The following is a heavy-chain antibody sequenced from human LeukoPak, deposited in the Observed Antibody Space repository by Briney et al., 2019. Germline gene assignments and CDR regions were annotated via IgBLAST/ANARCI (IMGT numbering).Heavy chain of an antibody. CDR1: GFTFSIYG. V-gene: IGHV3-33*01. D-gene: IGHD3-22*01. CDR2: IWYDGSNK. CDR3: ARDRYYYDSSGYYYDY. Sequence: PGRSLRPSCAASGFTFSIYGMHWVRQAPGKGLEWVAVIWYDGSNKYYADSVKGRFTISRDNSKNTLYLEMNSLRAEDTAVYYCARDRYYYDSSGYYYDYWGQGTLVTVSS. J-gene: IGHJ4*02.